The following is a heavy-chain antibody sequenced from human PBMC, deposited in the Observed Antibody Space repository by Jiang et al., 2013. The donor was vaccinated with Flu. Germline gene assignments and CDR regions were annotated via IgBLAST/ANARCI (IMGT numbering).Heavy chain of an antibody. CDR1: GDSISNYY. Sequence: LLKPSETLSLTCTVSGDSISNYYWTWIRQSAGKGLEWIGRIYSIGTTRYNPSLKSRVTMSLDTSKNQFSLNLTSVTAADTAVYYCASRYYETSGYQLWGQGTLVTVSS. CDR3: ASRYYETSGYQL. CDR2: IYSIGTT. J-gene: IGHJ4*02. V-gene: IGHV4-4*07. D-gene: IGHD3-22*01.